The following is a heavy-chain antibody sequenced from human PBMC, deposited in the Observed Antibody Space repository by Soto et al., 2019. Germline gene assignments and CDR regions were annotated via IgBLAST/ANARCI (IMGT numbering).Heavy chain of an antibody. Sequence: SETLSLTCAVSGYSISSGYYWGWIRQPPGKGLEWIGSIYHSGSTYYNPSLKSRVTISVDTSKNQFSLKLSSVTAADTAVYYCAREPYYYDLNWFDPWGQGTRVTVSS. CDR3: AREPYYYDLNWFDP. CDR1: GYSISSGYY. V-gene: IGHV4-38-2*02. J-gene: IGHJ5*02. CDR2: IYHSGST. D-gene: IGHD3-22*01.